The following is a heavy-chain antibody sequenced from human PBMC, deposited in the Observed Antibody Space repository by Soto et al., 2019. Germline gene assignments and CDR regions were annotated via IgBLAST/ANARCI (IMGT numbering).Heavy chain of an antibody. CDR2: IKTRTDGGRT. J-gene: IGHJ6*02. Sequence: EEQLVESGGGLVKPGGSLRLSCAASGFTFSNAWMNWVRQAPGKGLEWVGRIKTRTDGGRTDYAAPVKGRFTISRDDSKNTLYLQMNSLKTEDTALYYCTTGSVEGVWGQGTTVTVSS. CDR3: TTGSVEGV. V-gene: IGHV3-15*07. CDR1: GFTFSNAW. D-gene: IGHD2-15*01.